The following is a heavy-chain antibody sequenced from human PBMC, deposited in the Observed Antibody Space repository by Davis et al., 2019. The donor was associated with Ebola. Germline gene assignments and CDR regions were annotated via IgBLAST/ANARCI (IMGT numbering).Heavy chain of an antibody. V-gene: IGHV3-7*01. D-gene: IGHD3-22*01. CDR3: ARGGWSAMIVDY. CDR2: IKQDGSEK. J-gene: IGHJ4*02. CDR1: GFTFRSYW. Sequence: GESLKISCAASGFTFRSYWMSWVRQAPGKGLEWLANIKQDGSEKYYVDSVKGRFTISRDNARTSLYLQMNSLRAEDTAVYYCARGGWSAMIVDYWGQGTLVTVSS.